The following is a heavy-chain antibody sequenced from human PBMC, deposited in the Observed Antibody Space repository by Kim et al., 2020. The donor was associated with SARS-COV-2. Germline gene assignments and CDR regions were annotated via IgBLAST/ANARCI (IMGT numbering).Heavy chain of an antibody. CDR3: ARGGAHRFGKLYYFDY. V-gene: IGHV4-34*13. Sequence: SLRSRVTISVDTSKNQFSLRLSSVTAADTAVYYCARGGAHRFGKLYYFDYWGQGTLVTVSS. J-gene: IGHJ4*02. D-gene: IGHD3-10*01.